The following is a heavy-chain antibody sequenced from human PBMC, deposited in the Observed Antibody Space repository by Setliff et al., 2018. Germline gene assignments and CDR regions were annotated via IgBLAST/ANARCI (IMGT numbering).Heavy chain of an antibody. CDR3: ARTGTYRYFDY. Sequence: PSETLSLTCTVSGDSISSSGYSSRSYYWAWIRQPPGKGLEWIGRIHYRGTTYSNASLASRLTISVDTAKNQFSLKLTSVTAADTAVYYCARTGTYRYFDYWGQGTLVTVSS. V-gene: IGHV4-39*01. J-gene: IGHJ4*02. CDR2: IHYRGTT. D-gene: IGHD1-1*01. CDR1: GDSISSSGYSSRSYY.